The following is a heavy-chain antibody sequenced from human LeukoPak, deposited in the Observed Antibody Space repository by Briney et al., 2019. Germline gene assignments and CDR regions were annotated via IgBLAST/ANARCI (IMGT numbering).Heavy chain of an antibody. CDR3: SKDLMRDRWFGES. V-gene: IGHV3-30*02. Sequence: GGSLRLSCAASGFTFSSYGMHWVRQAPGKGLEWVAVIRYDGSNKYYADSVKGRFTISKDTSRNTLYLQMNSLRAEDTAVYYCSKDLMRDRWFGESWGQGTLVTVSS. D-gene: IGHD3-10*01. J-gene: IGHJ5*02. CDR2: IRYDGSNK. CDR1: GFTFSSYG.